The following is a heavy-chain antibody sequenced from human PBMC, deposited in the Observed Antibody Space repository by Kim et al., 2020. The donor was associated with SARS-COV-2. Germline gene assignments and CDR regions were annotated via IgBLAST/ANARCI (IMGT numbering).Heavy chain of an antibody. D-gene: IGHD3-10*01. CDR1: GYTFTSYA. CDR3: ARLGPGSGFGELLPLGY. V-gene: IGHV1-3*01. CDR2: INAGNGNT. J-gene: IGHJ4*02. Sequence: ASVKVSCKASGYTFTSYAMHWVRQAPGQRLEWMGWINAGNGNTKYSQKFQGRVTITRDTSASTAYMELSSLRSEDTAVYYCARLGPGSGFGELLPLGYWGQGTLVTVSS.